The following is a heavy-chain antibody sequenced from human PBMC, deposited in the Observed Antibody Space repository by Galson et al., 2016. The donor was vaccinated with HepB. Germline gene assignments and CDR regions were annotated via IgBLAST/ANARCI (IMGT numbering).Heavy chain of an antibody. V-gene: IGHV5-10-1*01. CDR1: GYSFTNYW. Sequence: QSGAEVKKPGESLRISCKGSGYSFTNYWITWVRQMPGKGLEWMGRIAPSDSNTNYSPSFQGHVTTSIDKSISTAYLQWSSLKASDTAMYYCARRVRYCSGGTCYGNYFDYWGQGTLVTVSS. J-gene: IGHJ4*02. D-gene: IGHD2-15*01. CDR3: ARRVRYCSGGTCYGNYFDY. CDR2: IAPSDSNT.